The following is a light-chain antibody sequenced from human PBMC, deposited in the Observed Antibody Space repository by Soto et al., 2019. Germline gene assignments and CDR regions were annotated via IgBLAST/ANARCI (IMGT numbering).Light chain of an antibody. V-gene: IGKV3-15*01. CDR1: QSVGSD. Sequence: EIVVTQSPVTLSVSPGERVTLSCRTSQSVGSDLAWYQQRLGQAPRLLMYRASTRASGIPARFSGSGSGTEFTITISSLQAEGFAVYYRQQYSNWPFINFGQGTRLEIK. J-gene: IGKJ5*01. CDR2: RAS. CDR3: QQYSNWPFIN.